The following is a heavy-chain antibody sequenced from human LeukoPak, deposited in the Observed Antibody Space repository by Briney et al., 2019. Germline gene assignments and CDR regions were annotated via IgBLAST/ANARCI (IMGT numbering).Heavy chain of an antibody. CDR2: IIPIFGTA. J-gene: IGHJ4*02. D-gene: IGHD3-10*01. CDR1: GGTFSSYA. Sequence: SVTVSCKASGGTFSSYAISWVRQAPGQGLEWMGGIIPIFGTANYAQKFQGRVTITTDESTSTAYMELSSLRSEDTAVYYCARAAYYGSGSYPDYWGQGTLVTVSS. CDR3: ARAAYYGSGSYPDY. V-gene: IGHV1-69*05.